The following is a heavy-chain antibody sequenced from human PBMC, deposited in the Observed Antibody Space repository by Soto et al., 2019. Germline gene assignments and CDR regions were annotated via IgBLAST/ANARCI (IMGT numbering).Heavy chain of an antibody. Sequence: SETLSLTCTVSGGSISNYYWSWIRQTPGKGLEWIGYIYYRGSTNYNPSLKSRVTISVDTSRNQFSLRLSSVTAADTAVYYCATDRTDYADHYYGMDIWGQGTTVTVSS. V-gene: IGHV4-59*01. CDR3: ATDRTDYADHYYGMDI. CDR1: GGSISNYY. CDR2: IYYRGST. J-gene: IGHJ6*02. D-gene: IGHD2-2*01.